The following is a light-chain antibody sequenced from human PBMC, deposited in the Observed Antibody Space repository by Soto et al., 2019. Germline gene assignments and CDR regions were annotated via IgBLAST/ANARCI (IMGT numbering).Light chain of an antibody. V-gene: IGLV3-1*01. CDR3: QAWHSTTPVI. CDR1: KLGDTY. Sequence: SYELTQPPSVSVSPGQTASITCSGDKLGDTYTCWYQQKPGQSPVLVIYQDGKRTSGIPERFSGSRSGNTATLTISGTQAMDEADYYCQAWHSTTPVIFGGGTKLTVL. J-gene: IGLJ2*01. CDR2: QDG.